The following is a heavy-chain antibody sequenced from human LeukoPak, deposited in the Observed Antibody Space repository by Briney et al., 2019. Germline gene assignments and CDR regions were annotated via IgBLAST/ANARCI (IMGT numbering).Heavy chain of an antibody. D-gene: IGHD3-10*01. V-gene: IGHV1-18*01. Sequence: ASVKVSCKASGYTFTSYGISWVRQAPGQGLEWMGWISAYNGNTNYAQKLQGRVTVTTDTSTSTAYMELRSLRSDDTAVYYCARDRYGFGEYYFDYWGQGTLVTVSS. CDR3: ARDRYGFGEYYFDY. J-gene: IGHJ4*02. CDR1: GYTFTSYG. CDR2: ISAYNGNT.